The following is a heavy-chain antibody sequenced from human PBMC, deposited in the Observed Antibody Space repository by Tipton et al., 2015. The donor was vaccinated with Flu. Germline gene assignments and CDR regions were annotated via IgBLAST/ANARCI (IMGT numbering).Heavy chain of an antibody. V-gene: IGHV5-51*01. J-gene: IGHJ6*02. CDR2: IYPGDSDT. Sequence: QLVQSGAEVKKPGESLKISCKGSGYSFTSYWIGWVSQMPGKGLEWMGIIYPGDSDTRYSPSFQGQVTISADKSISTAYLQWSSLKASDPAMYYFARTPYYYGSGTVYYSGMDVWGQGTTVTVSS. CDR1: GYSFTSYW. D-gene: IGHD3-10*01. CDR3: ARTPYYYGSGTVYYSGMDV.